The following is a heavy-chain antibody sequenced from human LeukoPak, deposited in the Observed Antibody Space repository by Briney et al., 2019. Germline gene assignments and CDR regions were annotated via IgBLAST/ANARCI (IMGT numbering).Heavy chain of an antibody. J-gene: IGHJ4*02. D-gene: IGHD3-3*01. Sequence: SETLSLTCTVSGGSISSYYWSWIRQPPGKGLEWIGYIYYCGSTNYNPSLKSRVTISVDTSKNQFSLKLSSVTAADTAVYYCARVNYDFWSGYYWTYYFDYWGQGTLVTVSS. CDR1: GGSISSYY. CDR2: IYYCGST. V-gene: IGHV4-59*01. CDR3: ARVNYDFWSGYYWTYYFDY.